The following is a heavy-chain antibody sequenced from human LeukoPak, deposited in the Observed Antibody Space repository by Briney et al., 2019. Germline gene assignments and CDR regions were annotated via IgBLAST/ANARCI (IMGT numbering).Heavy chain of an antibody. D-gene: IGHD3-3*01. J-gene: IGHJ4*02. V-gene: IGHV3-53*01. Sequence: GGSLRLSCAASGFTVSSKYMSWVRQAPGKGPEWVSVIYSGDSTYYANSVKGRFTISRDIFKNTLSLQMTSLRVEDAAVYYYVRGPHYDFWSGCFDYWGQGTLVTVSS. CDR2: IYSGDST. CDR3: VRGPHYDFWSGCFDY. CDR1: GFTVSSKY.